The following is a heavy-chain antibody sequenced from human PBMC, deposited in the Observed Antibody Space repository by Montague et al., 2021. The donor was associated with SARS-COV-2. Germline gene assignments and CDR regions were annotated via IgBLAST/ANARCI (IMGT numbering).Heavy chain of an antibody. CDR3: AKDQGDCSSSRCFRGWTYYYYGMDV. CDR2: TSYDGSNK. D-gene: IGHD2-2*01. CDR1: GFTFSSYG. Sequence: SLRLSCAASGFTFSSYGIHWVRQAPGKGLEWVAVTSYDGSNKHYADSVKGRFTISRDNSKNTLYLQMNSLRAEDTAAYYCAKDQGDCSSSRCFRGWTYYYYGMDVWGQGTAVTVSS. J-gene: IGHJ6*02. V-gene: IGHV3-30*18.